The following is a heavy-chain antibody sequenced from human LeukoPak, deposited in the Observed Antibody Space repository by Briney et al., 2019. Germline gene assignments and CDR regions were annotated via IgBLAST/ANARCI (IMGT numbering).Heavy chain of an antibody. CDR1: DFMFSDYW. V-gene: IGHV3-7*01. J-gene: IGHJ6*02. D-gene: IGHD1-20*01. CDR2: INKDGSEE. Sequence: PGGSLRLSCVASDFMFSDYWMSWVRQAPGKGPEWVANINKDGSEEHYVDSVKGRFTVSRDNAKNSLFLQMNSLRVEDTAVYYCAAYDNWVAGDVWGQGATVYVSS. CDR3: AAYDNWVAGDV.